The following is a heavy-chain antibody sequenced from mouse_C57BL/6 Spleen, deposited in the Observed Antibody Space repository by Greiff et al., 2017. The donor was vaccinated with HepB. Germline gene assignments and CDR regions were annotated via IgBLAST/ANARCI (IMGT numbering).Heavy chain of an antibody. V-gene: IGHV1-82*01. CDR2: IYPGDGDT. D-gene: IGHD1-1*01. Sequence: VQLQQSGPELLEPGASVKISCKASGYAFSSSWMNWVKKRPRKGLEWIGRIYPGDGDTNYNGKFKGKATLTADKSSSTAYMQLSSLTSEDSAVYFCARLSTTVYAMDYWGQGTSVTVSS. J-gene: IGHJ4*01. CDR3: ARLSTTVYAMDY. CDR1: GYAFSSSW.